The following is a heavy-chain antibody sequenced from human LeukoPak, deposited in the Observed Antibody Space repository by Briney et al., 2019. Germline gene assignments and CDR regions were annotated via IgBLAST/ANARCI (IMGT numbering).Heavy chain of an antibody. CDR1: GGSFSSSSYY. Sequence: SETLSLTCTVSGGSFSSSSYYWGWLRQPPGRGREGVGSIYYSGSTYYNPSLKSRVTISVDTSKNQFSLKLSSVTAADTAVYYCATHWAAAGRVIWGQGTLVTVSS. D-gene: IGHD6-13*01. J-gene: IGHJ4*02. CDR2: IYYSGST. CDR3: ATHWAAAGRVI. V-gene: IGHV4-39*01.